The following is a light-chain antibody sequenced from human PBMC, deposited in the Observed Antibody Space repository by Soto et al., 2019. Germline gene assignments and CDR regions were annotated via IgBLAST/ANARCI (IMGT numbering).Light chain of an antibody. Sequence: DVQMTQSPSSLSASVGDTVTITCRASQSISTWLAWYQQKPNKAPKSLISGASNLQSGVPSRFSGSGSGTDFTLTISSLQPEDFATYYCQQFYTFPLTFGEGPRWIS. V-gene: IGKV1D-16*01. CDR3: QQFYTFPLT. CDR2: GAS. CDR1: QSISTW. J-gene: IGKJ4*01.